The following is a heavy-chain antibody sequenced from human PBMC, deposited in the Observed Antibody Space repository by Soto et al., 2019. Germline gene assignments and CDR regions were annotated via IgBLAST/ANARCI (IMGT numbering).Heavy chain of an antibody. CDR1: GFTFSSYG. D-gene: IGHD1-20*01. CDR2: ISYDGSNK. J-gene: IGHJ5*02. Sequence: GGSLRLSCAASGFTFSSYGMHWVRQAPGKGLEWVAVISYDGSNKYYADSVKGRFTISRDNSKNTLYLQMNSLRAEDTAVYYCARESAYNWNDPREARGNWFDPWGQGTLVTVSS. CDR3: ARESAYNWNDPREARGNWFDP. V-gene: IGHV3-30*03.